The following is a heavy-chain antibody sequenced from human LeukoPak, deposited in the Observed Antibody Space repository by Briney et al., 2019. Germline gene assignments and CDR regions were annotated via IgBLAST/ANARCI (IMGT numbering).Heavy chain of an antibody. D-gene: IGHD3-10*01. J-gene: IGHJ4*02. CDR3: ARETTMVRGVIIKGY. V-gene: IGHV1-46*03. CDR1: GYSFTSYW. Sequence: GESLKISCKGSGYSFTSYWIGWVRQAPGQGLEWMGIINPSGGSTSYAQKFQGRVTMTRDTSTSTVYMELGSLRSEDTAVYYCARETTMVRGVIIKGYWGQGTLVTVSS. CDR2: INPSGGST.